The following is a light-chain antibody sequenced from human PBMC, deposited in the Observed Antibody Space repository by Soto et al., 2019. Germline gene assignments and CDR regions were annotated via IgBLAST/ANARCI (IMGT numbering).Light chain of an antibody. CDR2: EVS. V-gene: IGLV2-18*01. CDR1: SSDVGSYNR. CDR3: SLYTSSSTYV. J-gene: IGLJ1*01. Sequence: QSVLTQPPSVSGSPGQSVTISCTGTSSDVGSYNRVSWYQQPPGTAPKVMIYEVSNRPSGVPDRFSGSKSGNTASLTISGLQAEDEADYCCSLYTSSSTYVFGTGTKLTVL.